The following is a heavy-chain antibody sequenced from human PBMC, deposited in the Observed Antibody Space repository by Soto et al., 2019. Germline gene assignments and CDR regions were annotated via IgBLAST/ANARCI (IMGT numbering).Heavy chain of an antibody. V-gene: IGHV3-73*02. CDR1: GFTFSGSA. CDR2: IRSKANSYAT. D-gene: IGHD3-10*01. J-gene: IGHJ6*02. CDR3: TRHPPIMVRGVTRMDV. Sequence: EVQLVESGGGLVQPGGSLKLSCAASGFTFSGSAMHWVRQASGKGLEWVGRIRSKANSYATAYAASVKGRFTISRDDSKNTAYLEMNSLKTADAAVYYCTRHPPIMVRGVTRMDVWGQGTTVTVSS.